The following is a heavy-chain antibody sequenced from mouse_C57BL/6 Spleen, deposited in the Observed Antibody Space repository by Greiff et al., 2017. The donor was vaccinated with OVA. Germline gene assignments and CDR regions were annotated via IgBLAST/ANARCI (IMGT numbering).Heavy chain of an antibody. D-gene: IGHD1-1*01. V-gene: IGHV1-64*01. CDR1: GYTFTSYW. Sequence: QVQLQQPGAELVKPGASVKLSCKASGYTFTSYWMHWVKQRPGQGLEWIGMIHPNSGSTNYNEKFKSKATLTVDKSSSTAYMQLSSLTSEDSAVYYCAREAYYVSSSFAYWGQGTLVTVSA. CDR2: IHPNSGST. J-gene: IGHJ3*01. CDR3: AREAYYVSSSFAY.